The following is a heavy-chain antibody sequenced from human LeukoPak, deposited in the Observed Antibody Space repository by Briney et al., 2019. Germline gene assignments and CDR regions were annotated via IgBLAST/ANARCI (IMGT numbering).Heavy chain of an antibody. CDR2: ISSSGSTI. D-gene: IGHD4-23*01. J-gene: IGHJ3*02. CDR1: GFTFSSYE. Sequence: GGSLRLSCAASGFTFSSYEMNWVRQAPGKGLEWVSYISSSGSTIYYADSVKGRFTISRDNAKNSLYLQMNSLRAEDTAVCYCARERSGLLRWRGAFDIWGQGTMVTVSS. CDR3: ARERSGLLRWRGAFDI. V-gene: IGHV3-48*03.